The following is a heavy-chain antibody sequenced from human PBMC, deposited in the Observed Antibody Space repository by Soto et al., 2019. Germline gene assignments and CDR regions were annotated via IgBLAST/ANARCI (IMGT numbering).Heavy chain of an antibody. D-gene: IGHD2-21*02. CDR2: ISAYNGNT. CDR1: GYTFTGYG. J-gene: IGHJ6*02. Sequence: ASVKVSCKASGYTFTGYGISWVRQAPGQGLEWMGWISAYNGNTNYAQKLQGRVTMTTDTSTSTAYMELRSLRSDDTAVYYCARDPYCGGDCYPVIYYYYGMDVWGQGTTVTVSS. CDR3: ARDPYCGGDCYPVIYYYYGMDV. V-gene: IGHV1-18*01.